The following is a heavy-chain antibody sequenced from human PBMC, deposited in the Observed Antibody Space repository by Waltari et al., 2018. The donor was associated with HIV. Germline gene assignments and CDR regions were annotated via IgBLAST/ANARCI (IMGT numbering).Heavy chain of an antibody. D-gene: IGHD3-10*01. CDR2: IYYSGST. CDR1: GGSISSSSYY. V-gene: IGHV4-39*07. CDR3: ARVRLSKYYYYYGMDV. Sequence: QLQLQESGPGLVKPSETLSLTCTVSGGSISSSSYYWGWIRQPPGKGLEWIGSIYYSGSTYDNPSLKSRVTISVDTPKNQFSLKLSSVTAADTAVYYCARVRLSKYYYYYGMDVWGQGTTVTVSS. J-gene: IGHJ6*02.